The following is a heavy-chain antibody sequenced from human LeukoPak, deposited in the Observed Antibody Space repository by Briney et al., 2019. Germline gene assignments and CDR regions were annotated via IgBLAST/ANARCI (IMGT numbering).Heavy chain of an antibody. J-gene: IGHJ6*03. CDR1: GGTFTSYA. CDR2: IIPIFGTA. V-gene: IGHV1-69*06. Sequence: GASVKVSCKASGGTFTSYAISWVRQAPGQGLEWMGGIIPIFGTANYARKFQGRVTITADKSTSTAYMELSSLRSEDTAVYYCARVLADSYYYYYMDVWGKGTTVTVSS. CDR3: ARVLADSYYYYYMDV. D-gene: IGHD2-15*01.